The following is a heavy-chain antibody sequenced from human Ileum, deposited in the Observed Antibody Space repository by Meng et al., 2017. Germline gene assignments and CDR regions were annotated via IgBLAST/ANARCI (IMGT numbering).Heavy chain of an antibody. V-gene: IGHV3-23*01. J-gene: IGHJ4*02. CDR3: ANGYTPDY. CDR2: INSGGSGT. D-gene: IGHD5-12*01. CDR1: GFTFSSYA. Sequence: GGSLRLSCTASGFTFSSYAMSGVRQAPGTGLEWVSGINSGGSGTYYADSVKGRFTISRDNSKNTLYMQMNSRRVEDTAVYFCANGYTPDYWGQGTLVTVSS.